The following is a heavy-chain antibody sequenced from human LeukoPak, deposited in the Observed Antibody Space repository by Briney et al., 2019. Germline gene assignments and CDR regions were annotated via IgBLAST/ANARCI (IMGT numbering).Heavy chain of an antibody. V-gene: IGHV3-20*04. D-gene: IGHD3-22*01. CDR1: GFTFDDYG. J-gene: IGHJ4*02. CDR3: ARVSYDSSGYYYYFDY. Sequence: GGSLRLSCAASGFTFDDYGMSWVRQAPGKGLEWVSGINWNGGSTGYADSVKGRFTISRDNAKNSLYLQMNSLRAEDTAVYYCARVSYDSSGYYYYFDYWGQGTLVTVSS. CDR2: INWNGGST.